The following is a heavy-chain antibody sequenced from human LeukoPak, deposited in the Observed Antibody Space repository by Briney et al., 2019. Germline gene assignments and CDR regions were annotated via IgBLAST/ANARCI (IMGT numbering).Heavy chain of an antibody. D-gene: IGHD2-2*01. CDR1: GYTFNSYS. V-gene: IGHV1-3*01. Sequence: ASVKVSCKASGYTFNSYSIHWVRQAPGQRLEWMGWINAGNGNTKYSQKFQGRVTITRDTSASTAYMELSSLRSDDTAVYYCARAQIVVVPADYWGQGTLVTVSS. CDR3: ARAQIVVVPADY. CDR2: INAGNGNT. J-gene: IGHJ4*02.